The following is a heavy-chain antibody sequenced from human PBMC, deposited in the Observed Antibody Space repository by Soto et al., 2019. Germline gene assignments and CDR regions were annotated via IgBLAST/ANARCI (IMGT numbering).Heavy chain of an antibody. CDR1: GGSISSYY. Sequence: SEALSLTCTVSGGSISSYYWSWIRQPPGKGLEWIAYIYYSGGTNFNPSLKSRVTISVDTSKSQFSLKLTSVTAADTAVYYCATGTWPSYYFDYWGQGTLVTVSS. J-gene: IGHJ4*02. V-gene: IGHV4-59*01. D-gene: IGHD2-2*01. CDR2: IYYSGGT. CDR3: ATGTWPSYYFDY.